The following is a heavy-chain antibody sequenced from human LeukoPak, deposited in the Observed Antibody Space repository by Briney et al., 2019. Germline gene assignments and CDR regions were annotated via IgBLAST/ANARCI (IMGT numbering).Heavy chain of an antibody. CDR2: INPSGGST. Sequence: GESLKISCKGSGYTFTSYYMHWVRQAPGQGLEWMGIINPSGGSTSYAQKFQGRVTMTRDTSTSTVYMELSSLRSEDTAVYYCARMGRGDYDPYFDYWGQGTLVTVSS. J-gene: IGHJ4*02. CDR1: GYTFTSYY. CDR3: ARMGRGDYDPYFDY. D-gene: IGHD4-17*01. V-gene: IGHV1-46*01.